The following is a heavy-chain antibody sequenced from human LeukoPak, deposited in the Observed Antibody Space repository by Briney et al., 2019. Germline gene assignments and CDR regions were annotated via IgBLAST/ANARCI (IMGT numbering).Heavy chain of an antibody. D-gene: IGHD3-10*01. V-gene: IGHV3-21*01. J-gene: IGHJ6*03. CDR2: INSNSGNI. CDR3: ARLYYGSGSYLNYYMDV. CDR1: GFTFSSYS. Sequence: GGSLRLSCAASGFTFSSYSMNWVRQAPGKGLGWVSSINSNSGNIQYADSVTGRFTVSRDNAKNSLSLQMNSLRAEDTAVYYCARLYYGSGSYLNYYMDVWGKGTTVIVSS.